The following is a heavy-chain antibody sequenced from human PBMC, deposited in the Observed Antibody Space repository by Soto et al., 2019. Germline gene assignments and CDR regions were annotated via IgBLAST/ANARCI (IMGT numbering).Heavy chain of an antibody. CDR1: GFSLSTSGVG. J-gene: IGHJ4*02. V-gene: IGHV2-5*01. CDR3: ARTTGYTSDFDS. D-gene: IGHD5-18*01. CDR2: IYWNDDK. Sequence: SGPTLVNPTQTLTLTCTFSGFSLSTSGVGVGWIRQPPGKALEWLALIYWNDDKRYSPSLKSRLIITKDTSKNQVVLTMTNMDPVDTATYYCARTTGYTSDFDSWGQGTLVTVSS.